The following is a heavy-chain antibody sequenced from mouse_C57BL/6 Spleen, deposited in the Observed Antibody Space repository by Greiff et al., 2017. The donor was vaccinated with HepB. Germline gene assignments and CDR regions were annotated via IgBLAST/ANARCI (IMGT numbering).Heavy chain of an antibody. CDR2: IDPETGGT. CDR3: TRSRAMDY. CDR1: GYTFTDYE. Sequence: QVQLKESGAELVRPGASVTLSCKASGYTFTDYEMHWVKQTPVHGLEWIGAIDPETGGTAYNQKFKGKATLTADKSSSTAYMELRSLTSEDSAVYYCTRSRAMDYWGQGTSVTVSS. V-gene: IGHV1-15*01. J-gene: IGHJ4*01.